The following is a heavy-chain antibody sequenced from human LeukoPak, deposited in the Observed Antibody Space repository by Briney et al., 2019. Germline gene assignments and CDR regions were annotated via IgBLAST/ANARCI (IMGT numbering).Heavy chain of an antibody. D-gene: IGHD3-9*01. V-gene: IGHV4-34*01. CDR3: ARGYYISTGAIPDAFDV. CDR2: INHSGST. Sequence: SETLSLTCAVYGGSFSGYYWSWIRQPPGKGLEWIGEINHSGSTNYNPSLKSRVTISVDTSKNQFSLKLSSVTAADTAVYYCARGYYISTGAIPDAFDVWGQGTMVTVSS. CDR1: GGSFSGYY. J-gene: IGHJ3*01.